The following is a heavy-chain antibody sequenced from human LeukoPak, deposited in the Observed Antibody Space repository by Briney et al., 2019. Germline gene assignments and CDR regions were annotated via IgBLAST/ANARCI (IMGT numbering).Heavy chain of an antibody. D-gene: IGHD6-13*01. CDR1: VYTFTIYC. CDR3: ARDGDGSSWDYYYYGMDV. Sequence: GASVHVSCKSSVYTFTIYCISGVRQAPGQGREWMGKISAYNGNTTYPQKLQGRVTKTTDTSTSTAYMELRSPRSDDTAVYYCARDGDGSSWDYYYYGMDVWGQGTTVTVSS. J-gene: IGHJ6*02. CDR2: ISAYNGNT. V-gene: IGHV1-18*01.